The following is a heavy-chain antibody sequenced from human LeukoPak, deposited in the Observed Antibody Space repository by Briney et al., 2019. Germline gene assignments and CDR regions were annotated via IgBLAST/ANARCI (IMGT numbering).Heavy chain of an antibody. V-gene: IGHV1-18*01. CDR2: ISAYNGNT. Sequence: GASVKVSCKASGYTFSSYGISRVRQAPGQGLEWMGWISAYNGNTNYAQKVQGRVTLTTETSTSTAYMELRSLRSDDTAVHYCARDRQLGSSGYYAAYWGQGTLVTVSS. D-gene: IGHD3-22*01. J-gene: IGHJ4*02. CDR1: GYTFSSYG. CDR3: ARDRQLGSSGYYAAY.